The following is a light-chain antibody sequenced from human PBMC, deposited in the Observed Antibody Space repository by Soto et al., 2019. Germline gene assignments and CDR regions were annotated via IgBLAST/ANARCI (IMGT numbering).Light chain of an antibody. CDR3: QQSHSTPLT. Sequence: DIQMTQSPSSLSASVGDRVTITCRASQSISAYLNWYQQKLGKAPKLLIYGGSTLQTGVPSRFSGSGSGTDFTLTISSLLPEDFATYYCQQSHSTPLTFGGGTKVEIK. V-gene: IGKV1-39*01. J-gene: IGKJ4*01. CDR1: QSISAY. CDR2: GGS.